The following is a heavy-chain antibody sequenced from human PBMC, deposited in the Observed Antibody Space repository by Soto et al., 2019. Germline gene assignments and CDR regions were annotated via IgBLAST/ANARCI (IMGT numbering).Heavy chain of an antibody. CDR2: ISGTGGTA. CDR3: GTGYNYGSYSYAMEV. D-gene: IGHD5-18*01. J-gene: IGHJ6*04. CDR1: GFTFSSHA. V-gene: IGHV3-23*01. Sequence: EVQLLESGGALVQPGGSLRLSCAASGFTFSSHAMTWVRQAPGKGLEWVSTISGTGGTAYYADSVKGRFTISRDNFTNALFLQMNSMRAGATALYYCGTGYNYGSYSYAMEVWGKGTTFSVAS.